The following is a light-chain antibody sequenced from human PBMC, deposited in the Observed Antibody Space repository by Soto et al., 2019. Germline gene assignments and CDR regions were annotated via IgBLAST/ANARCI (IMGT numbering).Light chain of an antibody. CDR1: GSDVGGYNY. CDR2: DVS. V-gene: IGLV2-14*01. Sequence: QSALPQPASVSGSPGQSITISCTGTGSDVGGYNYVSWYQQHPGKAPKLMIIDVSNRPSGVSNRFSGSKSGNTASLTISGLQAEDEADYYCSSYTTSGTYVFGTGTKVTV. CDR3: SSYTTSGTYV. J-gene: IGLJ1*01.